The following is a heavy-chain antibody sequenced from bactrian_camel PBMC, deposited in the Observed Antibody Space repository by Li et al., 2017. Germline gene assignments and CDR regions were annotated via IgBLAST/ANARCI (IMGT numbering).Heavy chain of an antibody. CDR2: ICGSGYT. CDR3: RPPESGSRRLHDISIIT. J-gene: IGHJ4*01. V-gene: IGHV3S53*01. CDR1: GYFYTAAC. Sequence: HVQLVESGGGSVEAGGSLTLSCVMTGYFYTAACMAWFRQASGKEREGVAAICGSGYTDYAGSVAGRFTVSKDNDKNALYLQMDNLRPEDTATYYVRPPESGSRRLHDISIITGARGPRSPSP. D-gene: IGHD5*01.